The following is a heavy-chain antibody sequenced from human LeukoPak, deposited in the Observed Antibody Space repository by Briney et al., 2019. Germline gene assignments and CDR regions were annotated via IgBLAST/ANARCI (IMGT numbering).Heavy chain of an antibody. CDR1: GGYINNPTYY. J-gene: IGHJ4*02. Sequence: PSETLSLTCSVSGGYINNPTYYWGWIRQPPGKGLEWIGEINHSGSTNYNPSLKSRVTISVDTSKNQFSLKLSSVTAADTAVYYCARGAGLSMSDYWGQGTLVTVSS. V-gene: IGHV4-39*07. CDR2: INHSGST. D-gene: IGHD2/OR15-2a*01. CDR3: ARGAGLSMSDY.